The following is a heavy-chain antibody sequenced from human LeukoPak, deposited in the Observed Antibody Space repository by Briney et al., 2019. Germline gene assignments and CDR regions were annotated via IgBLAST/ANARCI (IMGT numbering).Heavy chain of an antibody. J-gene: IGHJ4*02. D-gene: IGHD2-8*01. CDR1: GYTFTSYY. Sequence: ASVKVSCKASGYTFTSYYMHWVRQAPGQGLEWMGIINPSGGSTSYAQKLQGRVTMTRDTSTSTVYMELSSLRSEDTAVYYCARYEGAYYFDYWGQGTLVTVSS. CDR3: ARYEGAYYFDY. V-gene: IGHV1-46*01. CDR2: INPSGGST.